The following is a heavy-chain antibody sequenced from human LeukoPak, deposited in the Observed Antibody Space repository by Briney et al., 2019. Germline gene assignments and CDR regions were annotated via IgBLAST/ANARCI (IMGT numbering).Heavy chain of an antibody. D-gene: IGHD3-10*01. CDR2: IVPVVAIA. V-gene: IGHV1-69*02. J-gene: IGHJ4*02. Sequence: GASVKVSCKASGDTINSHTITWVRQSPGQGLEWMGRIVPVVAIAHYAQKFQDRITIIADKSSNTVYMEVRSLRFEDTATYFCARGISRLEYWGQGTLVTVST. CDR1: GDTINSHT. CDR3: ARGISRLEY.